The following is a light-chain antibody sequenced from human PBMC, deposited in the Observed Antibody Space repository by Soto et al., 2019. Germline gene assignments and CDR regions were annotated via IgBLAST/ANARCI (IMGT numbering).Light chain of an antibody. CDR2: DVS. J-gene: IGLJ2*01. CDR1: SSDVGDYNS. CDR3: QCYDSSLTVL. Sequence: QSVLTQPRSVSGSPGQSVTVSCIGTSSDVGDYNSVSWYQQHPGKAPKLMIYDVSKRPSGVPDRFSGSKSGNTASLTISGLQAEDEADYYCQCYDSSLTVLFGGGTKLTVL. V-gene: IGLV2-11*01.